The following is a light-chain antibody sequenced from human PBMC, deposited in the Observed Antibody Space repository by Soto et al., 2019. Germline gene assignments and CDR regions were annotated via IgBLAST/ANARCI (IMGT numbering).Light chain of an antibody. J-gene: IGKJ1*01. CDR3: PHYGSSPPWT. CDR1: QSVTSSY. CDR2: GAS. V-gene: IGKV3-20*01. Sequence: EIVLTQSPGTLSLSPGERAALSCRASQSVTSSYLAWYQQKPGQAPRLLIYGASSRATGIPDRFSGSGSGTDFTLTISRLEPEDFAVYYCPHYGSSPPWTFGQGTKVEI.